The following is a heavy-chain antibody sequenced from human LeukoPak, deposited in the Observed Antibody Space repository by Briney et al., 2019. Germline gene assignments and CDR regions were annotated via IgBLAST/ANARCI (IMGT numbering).Heavy chain of an antibody. Sequence: GGSLRLSCAASGFAFSNYAMSWVRQAPGKGLEWVSSINGSGVSTYYADSVKGQFTISRDNSKNTLYLQMNSLRAEDTALYYCDRGYFCYSSGNPGGVDLWGQGTLVIVSS. J-gene: IGHJ5*02. CDR1: GFAFSNYA. CDR3: DRGYFCYSSGNPGGVDL. V-gene: IGHV3-23*01. D-gene: IGHD3-22*01. CDR2: INGSGVST.